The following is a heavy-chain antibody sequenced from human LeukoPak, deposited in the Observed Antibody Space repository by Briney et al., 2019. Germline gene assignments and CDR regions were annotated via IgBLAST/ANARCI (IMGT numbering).Heavy chain of an antibody. V-gene: IGHV1-69*05. D-gene: IGHD6-13*01. CDR3: ARSDRTLLSSSWKNYYYYYMDV. Sequence: ASVKVSCKASGGTFSSYAISWVRQTPGQGLEWMGGIIPIFGTANYAQKFQGRVTITTDESTSTAYMELSSLRSEDTAVYYCARSDRTLLSSSWKNYYYYYMDVWGKGTTVTVSS. CDR2: IIPIFGTA. CDR1: GGTFSSYA. J-gene: IGHJ6*03.